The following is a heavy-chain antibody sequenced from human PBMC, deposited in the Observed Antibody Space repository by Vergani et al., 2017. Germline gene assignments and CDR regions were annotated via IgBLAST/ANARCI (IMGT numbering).Heavy chain of an antibody. Sequence: QVQLQESGPGLVKPSETLSLTCTVSGGSISSYYWSWIRQPPGKGLEWIGYIYYSGSTNYNPSLKGRVSISMDTSKNYFFLTLSSVTAADTAMYYCARRSSSYYFDIWGQGVLITVSS. J-gene: IGHJ5*02. CDR2: IYYSGST. V-gene: IGHV4-59*08. CDR1: GGSISSYY. D-gene: IGHD3-22*01. CDR3: ARRSSSYYFDI.